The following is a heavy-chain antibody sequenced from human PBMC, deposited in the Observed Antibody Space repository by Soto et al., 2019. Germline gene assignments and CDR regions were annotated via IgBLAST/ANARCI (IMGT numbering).Heavy chain of an antibody. D-gene: IGHD3-3*01. V-gene: IGHV3-49*03. J-gene: IGHJ6*02. CDR3: TVGAYYDFWSGYPPPAVDV. CDR1: GFTFGDYA. CDR2: IRSKAYGGTT. Sequence: GGSLRLSCTASGFTFGDYAMSWFRQAPGKGLEWVGFIRSKAYGGTTEYAASVKGRFTISRDDSKSIAYLQMNSLKTEDTAVYYCTVGAYYDFWSGYPPPAVDVWGQGTTVTVSS.